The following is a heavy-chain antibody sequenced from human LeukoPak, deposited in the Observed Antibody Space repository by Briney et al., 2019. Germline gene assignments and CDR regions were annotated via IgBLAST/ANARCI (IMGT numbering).Heavy chain of an antibody. CDR2: INPSGGST. J-gene: IGHJ4*02. Sequence: ASVKVSCKASGYTFTSYYMHWVRQAPGQGLERMGIINPSGGSTSYAQKFQGRVTMTRDTSTSTVYMELSSLRSEGTAVYYCARVGRRGYDFVAYWGQGTLVTVSS. CDR3: ARVGRRGYDFVAY. V-gene: IGHV1-46*01. D-gene: IGHD5-12*01. CDR1: GYTFTSYY.